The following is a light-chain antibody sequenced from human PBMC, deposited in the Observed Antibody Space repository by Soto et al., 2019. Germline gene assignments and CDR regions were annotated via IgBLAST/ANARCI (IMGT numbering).Light chain of an antibody. CDR1: QSVSNNY. CDR3: QQYGSSPAIT. V-gene: IGKV3-20*01. Sequence: EVVLTQSPGTLSLSPGERATLSCRASQSVSNNYLSWYQQKPGQAPRLLIYGASSRATGIPDRFSGSGSGTDFTLTISRLEPEDSAVYYCQQYGSSPAITFGPGTKVDIK. J-gene: IGKJ3*01. CDR2: GAS.